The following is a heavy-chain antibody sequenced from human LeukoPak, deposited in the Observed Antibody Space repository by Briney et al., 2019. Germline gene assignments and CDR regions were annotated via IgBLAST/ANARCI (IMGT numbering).Heavy chain of an antibody. CDR3: ARGGSGSEPIQDY. CDR2: IYYSGST. Sequence: SETLSLTCTVSGGSISSYYWSWIRQPPGKGLEWIGYIYYSGSTNYNPSLKSRVTISVDTSKNQFSLKLSSVTVADTAVYYCARGGSGSEPIQDYWGQGTLVTVSS. V-gene: IGHV4-59*01. CDR1: GGSISSYY. J-gene: IGHJ4*02. D-gene: IGHD3-10*01.